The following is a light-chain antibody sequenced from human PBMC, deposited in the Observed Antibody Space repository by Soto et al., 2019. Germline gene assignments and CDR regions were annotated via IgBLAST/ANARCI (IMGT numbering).Light chain of an antibody. J-gene: IGKJ3*01. Sequence: IQLTQSPSSLSASVGDRVTITCRASQGISSSLAWYQQKPGKAPKLLIYAASTLQGGVPSRFSGSGSGTEFTRSISSLQPEDFATDSCQQFHSYPPTFGPGTKVDIK. CDR2: AAS. CDR3: QQFHSYPPT. V-gene: IGKV1-9*01. CDR1: QGISSS.